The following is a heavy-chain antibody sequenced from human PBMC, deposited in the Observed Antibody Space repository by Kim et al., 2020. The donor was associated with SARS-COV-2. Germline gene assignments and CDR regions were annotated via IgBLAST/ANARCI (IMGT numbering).Heavy chain of an antibody. J-gene: IGHJ4*02. D-gene: IGHD5-12*01. V-gene: IGHV5-10-1*01. CDR1: GYSFTSYW. CDR2: IDPSDSYT. CDR3: ARHGWGEMATITFYLGY. Sequence: GESMKISCKGSGYSFTSYWISWVRQMPGKGMEWMGRIDPSDSYTNYNPSFQGHVTISADKSISTAYLQWSSLKASDTAMYYCARHGWGEMATITFYLGYWGQGTLVTVSS.